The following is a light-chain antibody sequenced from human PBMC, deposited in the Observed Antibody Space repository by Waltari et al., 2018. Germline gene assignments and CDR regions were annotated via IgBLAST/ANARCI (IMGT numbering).Light chain of an antibody. CDR2: STS. J-gene: IGLJ3*02. V-gene: IGLV7-43*01. CDR1: YY. Sequence: QTVVTQEPSLTVSPGGTVTLTRGYYPNWFQQKPGQAPRALIYSTSNKHSWTPARFSGSLLGGKAALTLSGVQPEDEAEYYCLLYYGGVWVFGGGTKLTVL. CDR3: LLYYGGVWV.